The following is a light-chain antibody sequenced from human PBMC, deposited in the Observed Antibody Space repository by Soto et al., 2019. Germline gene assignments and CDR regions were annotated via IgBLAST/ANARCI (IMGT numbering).Light chain of an antibody. CDR3: SSFTSSSTLV. J-gene: IGLJ1*01. Sequence: QSVLTQPASVSGSPGQSITIPCTGTSSDVGGYYYVSWYQNHPGKAPKLIIYEVSNRPSGVSDRFSGSKSGNTASLTISGLQTEDEADYYCSSFTSSSTLVFGTGTKVTVL. CDR1: SSDVGGYYY. V-gene: IGLV2-14*01. CDR2: EVS.